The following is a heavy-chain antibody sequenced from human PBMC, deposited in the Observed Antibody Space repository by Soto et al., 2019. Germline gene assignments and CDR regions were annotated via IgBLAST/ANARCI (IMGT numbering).Heavy chain of an antibody. CDR2: MNPNSGNT. J-gene: IGHJ4*02. Sequence: QVQLVQSGAEVKKPGASVKVSCKASGYTFTSYDINWVRQATGQGLEWMGWMNPNSGNTGYAQKFQGRVTMTRNTSISTAHMERSKLRTEDTAVYYCAMGLNGEYPGGYWGQGTLVTVSS. CDR3: AMGLNGEYPGGY. D-gene: IGHD4-17*01. V-gene: IGHV1-8*01. CDR1: GYTFTSYD.